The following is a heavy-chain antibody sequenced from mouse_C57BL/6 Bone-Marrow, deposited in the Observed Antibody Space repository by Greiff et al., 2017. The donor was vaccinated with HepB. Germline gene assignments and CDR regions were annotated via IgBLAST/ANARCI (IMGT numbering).Heavy chain of an antibody. CDR2: ISDGGSYT. J-gene: IGHJ4*01. Sequence: EVKLMESGGCLVKPGGSLKLSCAASGFTFSSYAMSWVRQTPEKRLEWVATISDGGSYTYYPDNVKGRFTISRDNAKNNLYLQMSHLKSEDTAMYYCAGGDYYRVLYAMDYWGQGTSVTVSS. V-gene: IGHV5-4*03. CDR3: AGGDYYRVLYAMDY. CDR1: GFTFSSYA. D-gene: IGHD2-1*01.